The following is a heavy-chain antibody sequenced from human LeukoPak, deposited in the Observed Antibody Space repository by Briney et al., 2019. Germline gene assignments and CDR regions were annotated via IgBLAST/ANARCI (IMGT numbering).Heavy chain of an antibody. V-gene: IGHV4-34*01. D-gene: IGHD5-18*01. CDR3: ARGLNGIQLWFRFDC. Sequence: SETLSLTCAVCGGSFSGYYWSWIRQPPGKGLEWIGEINHSGSTNYNPSLKSRVTISVDTSKNQFSLKLSSVTAADTAVYYCARGLNGIQLWFRFDCWGQGTLVTVSS. CDR1: GGSFSGYY. J-gene: IGHJ4*02. CDR2: INHSGST.